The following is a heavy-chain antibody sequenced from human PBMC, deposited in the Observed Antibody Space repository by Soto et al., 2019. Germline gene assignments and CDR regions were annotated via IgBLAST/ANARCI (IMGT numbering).Heavy chain of an antibody. Sequence: QVQLQQWGAGLLKPSETLSLTCAVYGGSFSGYYWSWIRQPPGKGLGGMGEINHSGSTNYNPSLKSRVTISVDTSKNQFSLKLSSVTAADTAVYYCAITVNYDFWSGSTYYFDYWGQGTLVTVSS. J-gene: IGHJ4*02. D-gene: IGHD3-3*01. CDR1: GGSFSGYY. CDR2: INHSGST. CDR3: AITVNYDFWSGSTYYFDY. V-gene: IGHV4-34*01.